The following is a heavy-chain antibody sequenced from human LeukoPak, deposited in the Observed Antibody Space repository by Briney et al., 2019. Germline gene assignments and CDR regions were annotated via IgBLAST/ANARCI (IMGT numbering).Heavy chain of an antibody. D-gene: IGHD6-19*01. J-gene: IGHJ6*02. CDR1: GFTFSTYN. Sequence: PGGSLRLSCAASGFTFSTYNMNWVRQAPGKGLEWLSYIGSSGTTIYYADSVKGRFTISRDNSKNTLYLQMNSLRAEDTAVYYCARAVQWLGTNYYYGMDVWGQGTTVTVSS. CDR3: ARAVQWLGTNYYYGMDV. CDR2: IGSSGTTI. V-gene: IGHV3-48*01.